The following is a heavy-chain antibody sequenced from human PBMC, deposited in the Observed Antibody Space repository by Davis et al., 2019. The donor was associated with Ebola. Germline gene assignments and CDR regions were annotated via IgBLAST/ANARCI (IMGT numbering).Heavy chain of an antibody. V-gene: IGHV3-13*01. J-gene: IGHJ4*02. Sequence: PGGSLRLSCAASGFTFSSYDMHWVRQATGNGLEWVSAIGTAGDTYYPGSVKGRFTISRENAKNSLYLQMNSLRAGDTAVYYCARARRGDLTFDYWGQGTLVTVSS. CDR3: ARARRGDLTFDY. CDR1: GFTFSSYD. D-gene: IGHD3-16*01. CDR2: IGTAGDT.